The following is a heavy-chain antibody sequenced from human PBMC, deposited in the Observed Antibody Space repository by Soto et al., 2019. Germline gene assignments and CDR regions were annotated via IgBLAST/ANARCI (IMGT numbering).Heavy chain of an antibody. CDR1: GGTFSSYA. J-gene: IGHJ6*02. CDR3: AREREPPGGYWYYGMDV. D-gene: IGHD1-26*01. CDR2: IIPIFGTA. Sequence: QVQLVQSGAEVKKPGSSVKVSCKASGGTFSSYAISWVRQAPGQGLEWMGGIIPIFGTANYAQKFQGRVTITADESTSTAYMELSSLRSEDTAVYYCAREREPPGGYWYYGMDVWGQGTTVTVSS. V-gene: IGHV1-69*01.